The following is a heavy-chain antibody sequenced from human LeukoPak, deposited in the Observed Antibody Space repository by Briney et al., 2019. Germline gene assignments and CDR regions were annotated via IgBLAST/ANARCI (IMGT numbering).Heavy chain of an antibody. J-gene: IGHJ3*02. V-gene: IGHV3-33*01. D-gene: IGHD3-10*01. CDR1: GFTFSSYG. Sequence: PGGSLRLSCAASGFTFSSYGMHWVRQAPGKGLEWVAVIWYDGSNKYYADSVKGRFTISRDNSKNTLYLQMNSLRAEDTAVYYCARELPTSSTYYYGSGSPRPAFDIWAKGQWSPSLQ. CDR3: ARELPTSSTYYYGSGSPRPAFDI. CDR2: IWYDGSNK.